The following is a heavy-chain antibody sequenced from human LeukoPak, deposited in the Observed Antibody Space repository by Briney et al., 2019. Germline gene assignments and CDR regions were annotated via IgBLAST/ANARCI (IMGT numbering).Heavy chain of an antibody. Sequence: GSSVKVSCKASGGTFSSYAISWVRQAPGQGLEWTGGIIPIFGTANYAQKFQGRVTITTDESTSTAYMELSSLRSEDTAVYYCARDPTPYYYDSSGTTWGQGTLVTVSS. D-gene: IGHD3-22*01. J-gene: IGHJ1*01. CDR2: IIPIFGTA. V-gene: IGHV1-69*05. CDR1: GGTFSSYA. CDR3: ARDPTPYYYDSSGTT.